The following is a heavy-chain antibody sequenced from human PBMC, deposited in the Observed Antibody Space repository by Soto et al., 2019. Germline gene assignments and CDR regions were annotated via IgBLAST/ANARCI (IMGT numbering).Heavy chain of an antibody. Sequence: GASVKVSCKASGYTFTNYGINWVRLAPGQGLKWMGWISGYNGITKYTQEFQGRVTMTTDTSTSTAYMELRSLRSDDTAVYFCARGSGEDYLDHSGYYSNFDYWGQGTLVTVSS. V-gene: IGHV1-18*04. CDR1: GYTFTNYG. CDR3: ARGSGEDYLDHSGYYSNFDY. D-gene: IGHD3-22*01. J-gene: IGHJ4*02. CDR2: ISGYNGIT.